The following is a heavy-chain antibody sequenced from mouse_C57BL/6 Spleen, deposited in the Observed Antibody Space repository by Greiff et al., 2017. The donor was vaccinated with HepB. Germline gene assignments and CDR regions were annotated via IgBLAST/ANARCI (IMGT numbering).Heavy chain of an antibody. V-gene: IGHV1-69*01. D-gene: IGHD2-14*01. Sequence: QVQLQQPGAELVMPGASVKLSCKASGYTFTSYWMHWVKQRPGQGLEWIGEIDPSDSYTNYNQKFKGKSTLTVDKSSSTAYMQLSSLTSADSAVYYGAIWRDDCIYAMDYWGQGTSVTVSS. CDR3: AIWRDDCIYAMDY. CDR2: IDPSDSYT. J-gene: IGHJ4*01. CDR1: GYTFTSYW.